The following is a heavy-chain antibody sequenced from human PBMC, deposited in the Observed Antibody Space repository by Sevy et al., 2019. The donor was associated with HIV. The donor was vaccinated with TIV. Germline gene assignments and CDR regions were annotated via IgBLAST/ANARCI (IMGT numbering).Heavy chain of an antibody. CDR2: MFYSGST. Sequence: SETLSLTCTVSGGSISSSPYYWGWVRQPPGKGLEWIGSMFYSGSTYYNSSLKSRLTISADTSKNQFSLRLSSVTDADTAVYYCAGVYKWSDRGASDIWGQGTMVTVSS. D-gene: IGHD1-20*01. V-gene: IGHV4-39*01. CDR1: GGSISSSPYY. CDR3: AGVYKWSDRGASDI. J-gene: IGHJ3*02.